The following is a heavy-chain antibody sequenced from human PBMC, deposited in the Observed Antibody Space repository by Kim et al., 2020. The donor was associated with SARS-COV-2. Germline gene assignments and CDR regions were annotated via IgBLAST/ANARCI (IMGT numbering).Heavy chain of an antibody. CDR1: GGSFNNFA. CDR2: IIPIFGTA. D-gene: IGHD1-26*01. J-gene: IGHJ6*02. V-gene: IGHV1-69*13. CDR3: AFGGGSYSSRDYNFYDMDV. Sequence: SVKVSCKASGGSFNNFAITWVRQAPGQGLEWMGGIIPIFGTANYAQKFQGRVTITADESTSTAYMELSSLRSEDTAVYYCAFGGGSYSSRDYNFYDMDVWGQGTTVTVSS.